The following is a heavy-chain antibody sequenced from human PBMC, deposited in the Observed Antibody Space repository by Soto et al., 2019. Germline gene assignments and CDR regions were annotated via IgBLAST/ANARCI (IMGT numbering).Heavy chain of an antibody. V-gene: IGHV3-30*18. CDR1: GFTFKSYG. Sequence: GGSLRLSCAASGFTFKSYGIHWVRQAPGKGLQWVALISYDGTNKFYLDSVKGRFTISRDNSKNILYLQMNSLRAEDTAVYYCVKENGELKWFGESPPKVRYGLDVWGQGTSVTVSS. CDR2: ISYDGTNK. J-gene: IGHJ6*02. D-gene: IGHD3-10*01. CDR3: VKENGELKWFGESPPKVRYGLDV.